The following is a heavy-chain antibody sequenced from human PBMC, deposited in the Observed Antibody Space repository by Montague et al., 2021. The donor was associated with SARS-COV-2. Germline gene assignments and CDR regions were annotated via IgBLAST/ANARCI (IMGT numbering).Heavy chain of an antibody. J-gene: IGHJ4*02. D-gene: IGHD6-19*01. V-gene: IGHV4-39*01. CDR2: ISFSWST. CDR3: ARQNHGRGWYEISLDY. CDR1: GGSITSTNYY. Sequence: SETLSLTCTVSGGSITSTNYYWVWIRQPPGKGLEWIGSISFSWSTYHNPSLKSRVAMSVDTSMNQFSLRLSTVTAADTALYYCARQNHGRGWYEISLDYWGQGTMVTVSS.